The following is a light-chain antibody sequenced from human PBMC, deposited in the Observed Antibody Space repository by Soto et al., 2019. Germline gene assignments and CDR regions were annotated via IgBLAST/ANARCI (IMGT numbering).Light chain of an antibody. CDR2: YNN. Sequence: QSVLTQPPSASGTPGHWVTISCSGSSSNIGSNTVNWYQQLPGTAPKLLIYYNNQRPSGVPDRFSGSKSGTPASLAISGLQSEDEADYYCAAWDDSLSGPVFGGGTKLTVL. CDR3: AAWDDSLSGPV. CDR1: SSNIGSNT. J-gene: IGLJ3*02. V-gene: IGLV1-44*01.